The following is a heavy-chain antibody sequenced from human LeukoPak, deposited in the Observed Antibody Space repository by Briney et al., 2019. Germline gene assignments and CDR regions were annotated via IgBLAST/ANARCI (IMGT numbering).Heavy chain of an antibody. J-gene: IGHJ6*03. CDR1: GFALSSYA. V-gene: IGHV3-23*01. D-gene: IGHD3-10*01. Sequence: GGSLRLSCAASGFALSSYAMSWVRQAPGKGLEWVSSISASGGSTNYADSVKGRFTISRDNSKNTVYLQMNSLRAEDTVVYYCAKVMKGSERLTMVRGVIIKTAGLYYMDVWGKGTTVTVSS. CDR3: AKVMKGSERLTMVRGVIIKTAGLYYMDV. CDR2: ISASGGST.